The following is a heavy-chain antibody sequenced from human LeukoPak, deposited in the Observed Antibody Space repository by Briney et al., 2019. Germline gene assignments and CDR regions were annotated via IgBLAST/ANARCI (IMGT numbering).Heavy chain of an antibody. V-gene: IGHV3-7*01. J-gene: IGHJ4*02. CDR3: AGRPLATTTYFDLY. CDR2: IKEDGGEK. Sequence: GGSLRLSCAASGFTFSRYWMSWVRQTPGKGLEWVANIKEDGGEKYYVDSVKGRFTISRDNAKSSLFLQMNSLRAEDTAVYYCAGRPLATTTYFDLYWGQGTLVTVSS. D-gene: IGHD3-9*01. CDR1: GFTFSRYW.